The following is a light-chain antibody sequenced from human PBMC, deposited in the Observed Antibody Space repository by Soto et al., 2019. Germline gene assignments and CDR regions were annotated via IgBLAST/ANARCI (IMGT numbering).Light chain of an antibody. CDR3: QQFNSYPHEIT. CDR1: QGISSA. Sequence: AIQLTQSPSSLSASVGDRVTITCRASQGISSALAWYQQKPGKAPKLLIYDASILESGVPSRFSGSGSGTDFTLTISRLQPEDFATYYCQQFNSYPHEITVGKGTRLEIK. CDR2: DAS. V-gene: IGKV1-13*02. J-gene: IGKJ5*01.